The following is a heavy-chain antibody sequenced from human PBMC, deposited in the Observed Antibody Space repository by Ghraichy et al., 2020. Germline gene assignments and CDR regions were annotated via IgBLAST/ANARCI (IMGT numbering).Heavy chain of an antibody. CDR3: AAPIAVAGTGFNY. CDR1: GGSISSCSYN. D-gene: IGHD6-19*01. V-gene: IGHV4-39*01. Sequence: SETLSLTFTVSGGSISSCSYNWGCLRQRPGKGREWIVSINYSGSTYSNPSLKSRVTISVDTSKNQFSLKLSSVTAAETAVYYCAAPIAVAGTGFNYWGQGTLVTVSS. CDR2: INYSGST. J-gene: IGHJ4*02.